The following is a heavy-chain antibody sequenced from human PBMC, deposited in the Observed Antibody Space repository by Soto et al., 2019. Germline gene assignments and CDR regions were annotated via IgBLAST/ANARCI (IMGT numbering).Heavy chain of an antibody. V-gene: IGHV1-2*04. CDR2: INPNSGGT. D-gene: IGHD1-26*01. Sequence: ASVKVSCKASGYTFTGYYMHWVRQAPGQGLEWMGWINPNSGGTNYAQKFQGWVTMTRDTSISTAYMELSRLRSDDTAVYYCARDNSGCRAEYFQHWGQGTLVTVSS. J-gene: IGHJ1*01. CDR3: ARDNSGCRAEYFQH. CDR1: GYTFTGYY.